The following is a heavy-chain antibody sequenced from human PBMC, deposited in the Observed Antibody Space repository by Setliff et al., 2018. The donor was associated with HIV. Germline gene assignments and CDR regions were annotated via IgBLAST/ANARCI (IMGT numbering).Heavy chain of an antibody. CDR1: GGSVDSRDYY. J-gene: IGHJ3*02. CDR2: ILYGGTT. Sequence: SETLSLTCAVSGGSVDSRDYYWGWIRQPPGKGLEWIGNILYGGTTYYAPSLKSRVSISVDTSRNQFSLRLNSVTAADTAVYYCARPTTGLGGGAAFDIWGQVTMVTVSS. V-gene: IGHV4-39*01. CDR3: ARPTTGLGGGAAFDI. D-gene: IGHD2-8*01.